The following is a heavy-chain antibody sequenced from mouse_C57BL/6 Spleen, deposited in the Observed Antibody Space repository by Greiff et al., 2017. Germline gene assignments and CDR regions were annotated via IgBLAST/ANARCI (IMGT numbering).Heavy chain of an antibody. J-gene: IGHJ4*01. Sequence: EVHLVESEGGLVQPGSSMKLSCTASGFTFSDYYMAWVRQVPEKGLEWVANINYDGSSTYYLDSLKSRFIISRDNAKNILYLQMSSLKSEDTATYYCARGFITTVVAEYYAMDYWGQGTSVTVSS. D-gene: IGHD1-1*01. CDR1: GFTFSDYY. CDR2: INYDGSST. CDR3: ARGFITTVVAEYYAMDY. V-gene: IGHV5-16*01.